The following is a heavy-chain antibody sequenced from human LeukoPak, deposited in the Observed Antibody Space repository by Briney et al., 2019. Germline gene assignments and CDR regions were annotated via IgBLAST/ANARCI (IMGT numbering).Heavy chain of an antibody. CDR2: ISSSGKTI. Sequence: PGGSLRLSCAASGFTFSSNAMNWVRQAPGKGLEWVSYISSSGKTIYYADSTEGRFTVSRDNAKNSLYLQMNSLRAEDTAVYYCATTSIAAAVPGCFDYWGQGTLVTVFS. D-gene: IGHD6-13*01. CDR3: ATTSIAAAVPGCFDY. V-gene: IGHV3-48*03. J-gene: IGHJ4*02. CDR1: GFTFSSNA.